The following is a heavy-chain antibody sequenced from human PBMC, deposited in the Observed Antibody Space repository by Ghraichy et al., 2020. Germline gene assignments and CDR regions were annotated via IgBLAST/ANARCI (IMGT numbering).Heavy chain of an antibody. CDR3: ARFSSPHAYCGPDCYGDAFDI. CDR2: IYTRGST. J-gene: IGHJ3*02. CDR1: GASISSYY. D-gene: IGHD2-21*02. V-gene: IGHV4-4*09. Sequence: SETLSLTCTVSGASISSYYWSWIRQSPGKGLEWIGYIYTRGSTNYNPSLKSRVTISADTSRNQFSLKLNSVTAADTAVYYCARFSSPHAYCGPDCYGDAFDIWGQGTLVTISS.